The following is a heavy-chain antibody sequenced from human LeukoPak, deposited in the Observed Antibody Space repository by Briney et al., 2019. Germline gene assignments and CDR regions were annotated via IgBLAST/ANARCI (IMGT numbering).Heavy chain of an antibody. CDR1: GDSISSSSYY. CDR3: ARRRYYDSTGYLD. D-gene: IGHD3-22*01. Sequence: GSLRLSCTISGDSISSSSYYWGWIRQPPGKGLEWIGDIYYRGSTYYSPSLKCRVSISIDTSNNQFSLTLNSVTAADTALYFCARRRYYDSTGYLDWGQGTLVTVSS. J-gene: IGHJ1*01. CDR2: IYYRGST. V-gene: IGHV4-39*01.